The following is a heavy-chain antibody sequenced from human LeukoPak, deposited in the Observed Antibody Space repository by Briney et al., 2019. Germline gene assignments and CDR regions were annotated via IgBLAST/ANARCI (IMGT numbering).Heavy chain of an antibody. Sequence: PSETLSLTCAVSGCSIGSGYHWGWIRQPPGKGLEWIGSIYHSGSTYYNPSLKSRVTVSLDTSKNQFSLNLTSVTAADTAVYYCARAPTSSNYHWFDPWGQGTLVTVSS. J-gene: IGHJ5*02. D-gene: IGHD4-11*01. CDR3: ARAPTSSNYHWFDP. CDR1: GCSIGSGYH. V-gene: IGHV4-38-2*01. CDR2: IYHSGST.